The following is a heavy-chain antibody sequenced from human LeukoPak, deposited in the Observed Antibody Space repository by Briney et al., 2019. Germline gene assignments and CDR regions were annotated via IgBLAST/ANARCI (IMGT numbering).Heavy chain of an antibody. D-gene: IGHD5-18*01. CDR1: GYNLTELS. CDR2: FDSEDGET. V-gene: IGHV1-24*01. J-gene: IGHJ4*02. CDR3: ATTVVGWTGYSYGPPRDY. Sequence: ASAKVFCKVSGYNLTELSMHWVRQAPGKGLEWMGGFDSEDGETIYAQKFQGRVTMTEDTSTDTAYTELSSLRSEDTAVYYCATTVVGWTGYSYGPPRDYWGQGTLVTVSS.